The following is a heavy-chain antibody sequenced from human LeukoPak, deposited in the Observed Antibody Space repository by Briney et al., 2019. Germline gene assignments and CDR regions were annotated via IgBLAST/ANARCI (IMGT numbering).Heavy chain of an antibody. J-gene: IGHJ4*02. CDR2: INPNSGGT. Sequence: ASVKVSCKASGYTFTGYYMHWVRQAPGQGLEWMGWINPNSGGTNYAQKFQGRVTMTRDTSISTAYMELSRLRSDNTAVYYCARGLARYCSGGSCYLGPFDYWGQGTLVTVSS. CDR3: ARGLARYCSGGSCYLGPFDY. V-gene: IGHV1-2*02. CDR1: GYTFTGYY. D-gene: IGHD2-15*01.